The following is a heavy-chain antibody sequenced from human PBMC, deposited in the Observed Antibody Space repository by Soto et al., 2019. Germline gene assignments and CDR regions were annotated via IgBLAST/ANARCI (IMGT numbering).Heavy chain of an antibody. Sequence: SETLSLPCAVYGGSFSGYYWSWIRQPPGKGLEWIGEINHSGSTNYNPSLMSRVTISVDTSKNHFSLKLSSVTAADTAVYYCARGPTASSGSKGDAFDIWGQGTMVTVSS. J-gene: IGHJ3*02. D-gene: IGHD6-19*01. CDR2: INHSGST. V-gene: IGHV4-34*01. CDR1: GGSFSGYY. CDR3: ARGPTASSGSKGDAFDI.